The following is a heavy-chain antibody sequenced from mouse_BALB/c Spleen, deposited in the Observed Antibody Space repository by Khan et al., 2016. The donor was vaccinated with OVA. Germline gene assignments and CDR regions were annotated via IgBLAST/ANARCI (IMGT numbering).Heavy chain of an antibody. CDR1: GFIFSSYG. Sequence: EVELVESGGDLVNPGGSLKLSCAASGFIFSSYGMSWVRQTPDKRLEWVATISSGGTYTYYPDSVKGRFTISRDTAKNTLSLQMISLKSEDTAMYYCTRFSTTTTGDYYAMDYWGQGTSVTVSS. CDR3: TRFSTTTTGDYYAMDY. J-gene: IGHJ4*01. V-gene: IGHV5-6*01. CDR2: ISSGGTYT. D-gene: IGHD1-2*01.